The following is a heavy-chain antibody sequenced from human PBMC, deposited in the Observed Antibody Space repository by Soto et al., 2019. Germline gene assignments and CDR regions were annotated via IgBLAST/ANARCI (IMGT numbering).Heavy chain of an antibody. CDR3: ARSGNEGAVDY. CDR2: TYYRSKWYK. Sequence: SQTISLTCCISAASVSSKSAAWNWIRQSPSSALEWLGRTYYRSKWYKEYAVYVKSRIIINPDTSKNQFSLKLNSVTPEDTAVYYCARSGNEGAVDYWGQGNLVNVSS. CDR1: AASVSSKSAA. V-gene: IGHV6-1*01. J-gene: IGHJ4*02. D-gene: IGHD1-26*01.